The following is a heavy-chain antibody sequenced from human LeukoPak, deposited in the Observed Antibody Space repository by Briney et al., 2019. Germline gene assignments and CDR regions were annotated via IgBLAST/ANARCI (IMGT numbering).Heavy chain of an antibody. CDR1: GYSISSGYY. Sequence: SETLSLTRAVSGYSISSGYYWGWIRQPPGKGLEWIGSIYHSGSTYYNPSLKSRVTISVDTSKNQFSLKLSSVTAADTAVYYCARRMTILWWPFDYWGQGTLVTVSS. V-gene: IGHV4-38-2*01. D-gene: IGHD2-21*01. J-gene: IGHJ4*02. CDR3: ARRMTILWWPFDY. CDR2: IYHSGST.